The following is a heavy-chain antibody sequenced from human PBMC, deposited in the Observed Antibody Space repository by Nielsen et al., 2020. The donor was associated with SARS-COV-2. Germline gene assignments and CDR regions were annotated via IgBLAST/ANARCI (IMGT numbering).Heavy chain of an antibody. D-gene: IGHD3-3*01. J-gene: IGHJ6*02. V-gene: IGHV3-7*01. Sequence: GESLKISCVASGFTLSKYWMSWVRQAPGKGPEWVANIKQDGSEKYYVDSVKGRFAISRDNAKNSLYLQMNSLRAEDTAVYYCARGGEVANFWSGYYVAYYYYGMDVWGQGTTVTVSS. CDR2: IKQDGSEK. CDR3: ARGGEVANFWSGYYVAYYYYGMDV. CDR1: GFTLSKYW.